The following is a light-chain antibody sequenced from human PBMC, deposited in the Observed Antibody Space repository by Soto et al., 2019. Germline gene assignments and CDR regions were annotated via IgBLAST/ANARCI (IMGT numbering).Light chain of an antibody. CDR2: EVS. Sequence: QSALTQPASVSGSPGQSITISCTGTSSDVGGYNYVSWYQQHPGKAPKLMIYEVSNRPSGVSNRFSGSKSGNTASLTISGLQAEDEADYYCNSHTSSTFWVFGGGTKVTVL. CDR1: SSDVGGYNY. J-gene: IGLJ3*02. CDR3: NSHTSSTFWV. V-gene: IGLV2-14*01.